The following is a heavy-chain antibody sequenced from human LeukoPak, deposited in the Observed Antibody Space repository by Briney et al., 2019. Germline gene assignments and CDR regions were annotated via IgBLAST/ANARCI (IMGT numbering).Heavy chain of an antibody. CDR2: IIPIFGTA. Sequence: SVKVSCKASGGTFSSYAISWVRQAPGQGLEWMGGIIPIFGTANYAQKFQGRVTITTDESTSTAYMELSSLRSEDTAVYYCAREIIHSGSQGYFDYWGQGTLVTVSS. CDR1: GGTFSSYA. CDR3: AREIIHSGSQGYFDY. J-gene: IGHJ4*02. V-gene: IGHV1-69*05. D-gene: IGHD1-26*01.